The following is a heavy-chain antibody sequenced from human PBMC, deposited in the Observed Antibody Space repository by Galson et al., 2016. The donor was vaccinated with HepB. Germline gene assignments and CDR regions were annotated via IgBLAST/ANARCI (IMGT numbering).Heavy chain of an antibody. V-gene: IGHV3-23*01. CDR1: GFTFRTYT. CDR2: ISGGGGST. Sequence: SLRLSCAASGFTFRTYTMSWVRQAPGKGLEWVSGISGGGGSTYYADSVKGRLTNSRDNPKNMVYLQIHSLRVEDTAVYFCAKDRYCGGGACSWSYFDLWGPGIQVTVSS. J-gene: IGHJ4*02. CDR3: AKDRYCGGGACSWSYFDL. D-gene: IGHD2-15*01.